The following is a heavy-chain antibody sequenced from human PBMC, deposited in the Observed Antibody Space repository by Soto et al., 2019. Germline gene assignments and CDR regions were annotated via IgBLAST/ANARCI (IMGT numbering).Heavy chain of an antibody. V-gene: IGHV3-21*01. CDR3: VRENDSIDY. Sequence: EVQLVESGGGLVKPGGSLRLSCAASGFPFSSYSMNWVRQAPGKGLEWVSSISSSSSYIYYADSVKGRFTISRDNAKNSLYLQMNSLLAADTAVYYCVRENDSIDYWCQRTLVTVST. CDR1: GFPFSSYS. CDR2: ISSSSSYI. J-gene: IGHJ4*02. D-gene: IGHD4-4*01.